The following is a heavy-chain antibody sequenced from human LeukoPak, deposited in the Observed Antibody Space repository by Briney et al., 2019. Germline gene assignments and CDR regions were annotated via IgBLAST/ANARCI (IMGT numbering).Heavy chain of an antibody. CDR2: IYHSGST. V-gene: IGHV4-38-2*01. Sequence: SETLSLTXAVSGYSISSGYYWGWIRQPPGKGLEWIGSIYHSGSTYYNPSLKSRVTISVDTSKNQFSLKLSSVTAADTAVYYCARLSCSSTSCYFDYWGQGTLVTVSS. D-gene: IGHD2-2*01. J-gene: IGHJ4*02. CDR3: ARLSCSSTSCYFDY. CDR1: GYSISSGYY.